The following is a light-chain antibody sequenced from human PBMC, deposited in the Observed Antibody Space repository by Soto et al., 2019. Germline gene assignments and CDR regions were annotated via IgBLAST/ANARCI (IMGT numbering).Light chain of an antibody. CDR1: SSDVGGYNY. J-gene: IGLJ2*01. CDR3: SSYTSSSTLEVV. Sequence: QSALTQPASVSGSPGQSITISCTGTSSDVGGYNYVSWYQQPPGKAPKLMIYDVSNRPSGVSNRFSGSKSGNTASLTISGLQAEDEADYYCSSYTSSSTLEVVFGGGTKVTVL. V-gene: IGLV2-14*01. CDR2: DVS.